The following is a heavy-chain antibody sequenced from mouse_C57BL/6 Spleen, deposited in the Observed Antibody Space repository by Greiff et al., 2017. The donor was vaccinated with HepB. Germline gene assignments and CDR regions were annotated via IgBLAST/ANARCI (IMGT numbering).Heavy chain of an antibody. D-gene: IGHD1-1*01. Sequence: VHLVESGPELVKPGASVKISCKASGYAFSSSWMNWVKQRPGKGLEWIGRIYPGDGDTNYNGKFKGKATLTADKSSSTAYMQLSSLTSEDSAVYFCARSEEIYYGSSYRAMDYWGQGTSVTVSS. CDR2: IYPGDGDT. CDR3: ARSEEIYYGSSYRAMDY. V-gene: IGHV1-82*01. CDR1: GYAFSSSW. J-gene: IGHJ4*01.